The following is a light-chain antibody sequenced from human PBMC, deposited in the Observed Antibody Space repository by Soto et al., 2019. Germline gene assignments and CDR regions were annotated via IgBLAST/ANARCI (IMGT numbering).Light chain of an antibody. Sequence: QSALTQPASVSGSPGQSITISCTGTSSDVGGYNYVSWYQQHPGKAPKLMIYEVSNRPSGVSNRFSGSKSGNTASLTISGLQAEEEADYYCSSYTSSSVYVFGTGSKVTVL. CDR1: SSDVGGYNY. CDR3: SSYTSSSVYV. V-gene: IGLV2-14*01. CDR2: EVS. J-gene: IGLJ1*01.